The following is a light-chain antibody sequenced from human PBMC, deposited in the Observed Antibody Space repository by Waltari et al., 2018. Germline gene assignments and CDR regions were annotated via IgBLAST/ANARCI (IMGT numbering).Light chain of an antibody. CDR1: GSF. V-gene: IGLV2-23*01. CDR2: EDI. CDR3: SSFVGGTTYLL. J-gene: IGLJ2*01. Sequence: QSALTQPASVSGSPGRSITISCIGGGSFVSWYQQPPGKAPKLMIYEDIRRPSGVSNRFSASKSDNTASLTISGLQADDEAVYYCSSFVGGTTYLLIGGGTRLTVL.